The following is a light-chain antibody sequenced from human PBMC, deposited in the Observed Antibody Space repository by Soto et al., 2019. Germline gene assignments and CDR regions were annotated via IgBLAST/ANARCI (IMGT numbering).Light chain of an antibody. V-gene: IGLV2-14*01. CDR3: SSYTSSSTV. Sequence: QSVLTQPASVSGSPGQLITISCTGTSSDVGGYNYVSWYQQHPGKAPKLMIYEVSNRPSGVSNRFSGSKSGNTASLTISGLQAEDGADYYCSSYTSSSTVFGTGTKVTVL. CDR2: EVS. J-gene: IGLJ1*01. CDR1: SSDVGGYNY.